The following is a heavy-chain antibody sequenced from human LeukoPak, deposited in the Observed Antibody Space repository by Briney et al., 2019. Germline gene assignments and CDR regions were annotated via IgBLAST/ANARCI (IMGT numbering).Heavy chain of an antibody. J-gene: IGHJ3*02. D-gene: IGHD2-15*01. CDR3: AKQKYCSGPTCFQDYDAFET. CDR1: GYMFTSSW. V-gene: IGHV5-51*01. Sequence: GDSLKISCQCSGYMFTSSWMGWVRQMPGKGLEWMGIIYIADSDTRYSPSFQGPVTISADKATTTAYLQWSSLKASDSAIYYCAKQKYCSGPTCFQDYDAFETWGQGTMVSVSS. CDR2: IYIADSDT.